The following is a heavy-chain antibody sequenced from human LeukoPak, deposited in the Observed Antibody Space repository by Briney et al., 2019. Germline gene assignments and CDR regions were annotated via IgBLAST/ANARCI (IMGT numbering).Heavy chain of an antibody. CDR1: GGSISSSSYY. Sequence: PSETLSLTCTVSGGSISSSSYYWGWIRQPPGKGLEWIGSIYYSGSTYYNPSLKSRVTISVDTSKNQFSLKLSSVTAADTAVYYCAREGVNSSGWHTFDYWGQGTLVTVSS. V-gene: IGHV4-39*07. J-gene: IGHJ4*02. CDR3: AREGVNSSGWHTFDY. CDR2: IYYSGST. D-gene: IGHD6-19*01.